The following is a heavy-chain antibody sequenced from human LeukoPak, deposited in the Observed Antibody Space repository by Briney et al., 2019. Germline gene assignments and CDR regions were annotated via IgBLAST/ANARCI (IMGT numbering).Heavy chain of an antibody. CDR1: GGSISSSSYY. Sequence: PSETLSLTCTVSGGSISSSSYYWGWIRQLPGKGLEWIGSIYYSGSTYYNPSLKSRVTISVDTSKNQFSLKLSSVTAADTAMYYCARDRRYSYGYDAFDIWGQGTMVTVSS. CDR3: ARDRRYSYGYDAFDI. CDR2: IYYSGST. V-gene: IGHV4-39*07. D-gene: IGHD5-18*01. J-gene: IGHJ3*02.